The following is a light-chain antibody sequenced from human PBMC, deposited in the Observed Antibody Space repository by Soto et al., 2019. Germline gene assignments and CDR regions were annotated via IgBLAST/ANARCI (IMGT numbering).Light chain of an antibody. CDR2: EVS. CDR1: SSDVGVYNY. J-gene: IGLJ2*01. CDR3: SSFAGNNNLV. Sequence: QSALTQPPSASGSPGQSVTISCTGTSSDVGVYNYVSWYQQHPGKAPKHMIYEVSKRPSGVPDRFSGSKSGNTASLTVSGLQAEDEADYYCSSFAGNNNLVFGGGTKLTVL. V-gene: IGLV2-8*01.